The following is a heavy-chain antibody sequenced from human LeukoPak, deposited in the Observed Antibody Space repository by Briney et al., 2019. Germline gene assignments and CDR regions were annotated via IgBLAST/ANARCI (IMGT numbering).Heavy chain of an antibody. CDR2: INTYNGKT. V-gene: IGHV1-18*01. CDR1: GYTLSSYS. CDR3: ARDRGGYSYDYIRGHAFDI. D-gene: IGHD5-18*01. Sequence: AAVKVSCRASGYTLSSYSITWMRQAPGQGLEWMGWINTYNGKTNFAEKFQGRVTMTTDTSTSIVYMELRSLRSDDTAVYFCARDRGGYSYDYIRGHAFDIWGQGTKVTVSS. J-gene: IGHJ3*02.